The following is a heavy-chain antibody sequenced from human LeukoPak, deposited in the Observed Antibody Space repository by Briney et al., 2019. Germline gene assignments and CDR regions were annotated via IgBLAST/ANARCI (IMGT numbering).Heavy chain of an antibody. CDR1: GYTFTSYY. CDR2: INPSGGST. D-gene: IGHD3-10*01. CDR3: ARDPGSGSYGDSFDY. Sequence: ASVTVSCKASGYTFTSYYMHWVRQAPGQGLEWMGIINPSGGSTSYAQKFQGRVTMTRDTSTSTVYMELSSLRSEDTAVYYCARDPGSGSYGDSFDYWGQGTLVTVSS. J-gene: IGHJ4*02. V-gene: IGHV1-46*01.